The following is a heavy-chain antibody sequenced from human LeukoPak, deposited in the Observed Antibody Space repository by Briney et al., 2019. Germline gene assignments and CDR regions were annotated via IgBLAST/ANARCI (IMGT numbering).Heavy chain of an antibody. Sequence: ASVKVSCKTSGYTFTGYYMHWVRQAPGQGLEWMGWIYPNSGVTNSPQKFQGRVTMTRDTSISTAYMELSSLRSDDTAVYYCARDPGAVAGTLDYWGQGTLVTVSS. D-gene: IGHD6-19*01. CDR2: IYPNSGVT. V-gene: IGHV1-2*02. J-gene: IGHJ4*02. CDR3: ARDPGAVAGTLDY. CDR1: GYTFTGYY.